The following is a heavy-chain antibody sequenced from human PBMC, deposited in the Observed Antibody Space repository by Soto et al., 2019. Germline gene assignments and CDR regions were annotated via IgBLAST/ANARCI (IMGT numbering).Heavy chain of an antibody. V-gene: IGHV4-39*01. D-gene: IGHD3-22*01. CDR2: IYYSGAT. CDR3: ARYYDTSNRPYFHH. CDR1: GGSISSTTYY. J-gene: IGHJ1*01. Sequence: SQTLSLTCAVSGGSISSTTYYWAWIRQPPGKGLEWVATIYYSGATYYNPSLKSRLTISVDTSKNQFSLRLSSVTAADTAMYYCARYYDTSNRPYFHHWGQGTRVTVSS.